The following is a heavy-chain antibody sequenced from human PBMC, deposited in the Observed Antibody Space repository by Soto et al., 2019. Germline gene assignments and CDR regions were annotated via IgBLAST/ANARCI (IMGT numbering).Heavy chain of an antibody. D-gene: IGHD4-17*01. J-gene: IGHJ6*02. V-gene: IGHV3-15*01. CDR3: TTDLVDYGDNYYYYGMDV. CDR2: IKSKTDGGTT. CDR1: GFTFSNAW. Sequence: PGGSLRLSCAASGFTFSNAWMSWVRQAPGKGLEWVGRIKSKTDGGTTDYAAPVKGRFTISRDDSKNTLYLQMNSLKTEDTAVYYCTTDLVDYGDNYYYYGMDVWGQGTTVTVSS.